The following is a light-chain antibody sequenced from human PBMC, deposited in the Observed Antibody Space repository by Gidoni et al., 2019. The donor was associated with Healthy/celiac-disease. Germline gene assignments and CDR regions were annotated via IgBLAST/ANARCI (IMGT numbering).Light chain of an antibody. CDR3: QQYGSSPLT. CDR2: GAS. V-gene: IGKV3-20*01. CDR1: PSVSSSY. J-gene: IGKJ4*01. Sequence: EIVLTQSPGTLSLSPGERATLSCRASPSVSSSYLAWYQQKPGQAPRLLIYGASSRATGIPDRFSGSGPGTDFTLTISRLEPEDFAVYYCQQYGSSPLTFGGGTKVEIK.